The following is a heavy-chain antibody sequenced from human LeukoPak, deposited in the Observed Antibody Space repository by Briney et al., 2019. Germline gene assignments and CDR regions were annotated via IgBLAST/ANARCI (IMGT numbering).Heavy chain of an antibody. Sequence: GESLKISCKGSGYSFTSYWIGWVRQMPGKGLEWMGIIYPGDSDTRCSPSFQGQVTISADKSISTAYLQWSSLKASDTAMYYCARDGYCSGGSCLGFDYWGQGTLVTVSS. J-gene: IGHJ4*02. D-gene: IGHD2-15*01. CDR2: IYPGDSDT. CDR1: GYSFTSYW. CDR3: ARDGYCSGGSCLGFDY. V-gene: IGHV5-51*01.